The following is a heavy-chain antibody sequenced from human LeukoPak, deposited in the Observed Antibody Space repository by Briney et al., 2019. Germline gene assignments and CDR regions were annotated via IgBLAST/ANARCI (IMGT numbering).Heavy chain of an antibody. D-gene: IGHD3-10*02. J-gene: IGHJ6*04. CDR2: ISSSGSTI. CDR1: GFTFSSYE. CDR3: AELGITMIGGV. Sequence: GGSLRLSCAASGFTFSSYEMNWVRQAPGKGLEWVSYISSSGSTIYSADSVKGPFTISRDNAKNSLYLQMNSMTAEDTAVYYCAELGITMIGGVWGKGTTVTISS. V-gene: IGHV3-48*03.